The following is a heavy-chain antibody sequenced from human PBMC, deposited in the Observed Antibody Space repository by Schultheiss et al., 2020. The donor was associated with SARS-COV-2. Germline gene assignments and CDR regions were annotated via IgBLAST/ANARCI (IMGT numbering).Heavy chain of an antibody. CDR1: GFTFSSYA. CDR3: VKASQGVYSGYDPGRFDY. Sequence: GGSLRLSCEASGFTFSSYAMTWVRQAPGKGLEWVSAITRTGISTYYADSVQGRFSISRDNSKNTLFLQMHSLRAEDTAVYYCVKASQGVYSGYDPGRFDYWGQGTLVTVSS. CDR2: ITRTGIST. J-gene: IGHJ4*02. V-gene: IGHV3-23*01. D-gene: IGHD5-12*01.